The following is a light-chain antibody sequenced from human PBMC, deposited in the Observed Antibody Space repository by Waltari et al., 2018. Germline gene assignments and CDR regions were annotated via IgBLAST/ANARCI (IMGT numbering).Light chain of an antibody. CDR3: QSYDGSLSASI. Sequence: QSVLTQPPSMSGAPGQRVTISCTGGSSNIGAGYDVHWYQQLPGTAPKLLIYSYNNRPSGVPDRFSGAKAGTSASLAIAGLQAEDEADYYCQSYDGSLSASIFGGGTKLTGL. J-gene: IGLJ2*01. V-gene: IGLV1-40*01. CDR2: SYN. CDR1: SSNIGAGYD.